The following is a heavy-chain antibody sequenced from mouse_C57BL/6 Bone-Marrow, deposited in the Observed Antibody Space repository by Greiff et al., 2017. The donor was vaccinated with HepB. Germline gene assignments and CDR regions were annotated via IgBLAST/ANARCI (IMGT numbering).Heavy chain of an antibody. V-gene: IGHV3-1*01. CDR3: ARGGRHWYFDV. CDR1: GYSITSGYD. Sequence: ESGPGMVKPSQSLSLTCTVTGYSITSGYDWHWIRHFPGNKLEWMGYISYIGSTNYNPSLKSRISITHDTSKNHFFLKLNSVTTEDTATYYCARGGRHWYFDVWGTGTTVTVSS. CDR2: ISYIGST. J-gene: IGHJ1*03.